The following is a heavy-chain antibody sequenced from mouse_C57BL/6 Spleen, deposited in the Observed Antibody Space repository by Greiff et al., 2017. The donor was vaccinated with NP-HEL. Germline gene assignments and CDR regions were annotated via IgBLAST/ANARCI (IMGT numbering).Heavy chain of an antibody. V-gene: IGHV5-4*03. CDR3: ARAVPLYYSWFAY. D-gene: IGHD2-12*01. Sequence: DVKLQESGGGLVKPGGSLKLSCAASGFTFSSYAMSWVRQTPEKRLEWVATISDGGSYTYYPDNVKGRFTISRDNAKNNLYLQMSHLKSEDTAMYYCARAVPLYYSWFAYWGQGTLVTVSA. CDR2: ISDGGSYT. CDR1: GFTFSSYA. J-gene: IGHJ3*01.